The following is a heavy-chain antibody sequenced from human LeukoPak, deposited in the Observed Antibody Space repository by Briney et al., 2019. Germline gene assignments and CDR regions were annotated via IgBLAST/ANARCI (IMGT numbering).Heavy chain of an antibody. CDR2: IRSKANSYAT. J-gene: IGHJ3*02. CDR3: ARDENDAFDI. Sequence: GGSLRLSCAASGFTFSGSAMHWVRQASGKGLEWVGRIRSKANSYATAYAASVKGRFTISRDDSKNTAYLQMNSLRAEDTAVYYCARDENDAFDIWGQGTMVTVSS. V-gene: IGHV3-73*01. CDR1: GFTFSGSA.